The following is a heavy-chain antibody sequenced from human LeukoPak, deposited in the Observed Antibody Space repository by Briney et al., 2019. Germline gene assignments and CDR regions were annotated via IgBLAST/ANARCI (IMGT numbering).Heavy chain of an antibody. Sequence: ASVKVSCKASGYTFTGYYMHWVRQAPGQGLEWMGWINPNSGGTNYAQKFQGRVTMTRDTSISTAYKELSRLRSDDTAVDYCARGLLRGVIIIPFDYWGQGTLVTVSS. V-gene: IGHV1-2*02. CDR1: GYTFTGYY. D-gene: IGHD3-10*01. J-gene: IGHJ4*02. CDR3: ARGLLRGVIIIPFDY. CDR2: INPNSGGT.